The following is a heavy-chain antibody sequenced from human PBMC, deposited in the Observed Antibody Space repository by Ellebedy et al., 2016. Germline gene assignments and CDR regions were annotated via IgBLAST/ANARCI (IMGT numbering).Heavy chain of an antibody. D-gene: IGHD5-18*01. V-gene: IGHV3-15*01. Sequence: GGSLRLSCAASGFTFSNAWMNWVRQAPGKGLEWVGRIKSKTDGGAADYAAPVKGRFTISRADSKNTRYLQMNSLKTEDTAVYFCTTVYRYNYDSVWGQGTLVTVSS. CDR2: IKSKTDGGAA. CDR1: GFTFSNAW. CDR3: TTVYRYNYDSV. J-gene: IGHJ4*02.